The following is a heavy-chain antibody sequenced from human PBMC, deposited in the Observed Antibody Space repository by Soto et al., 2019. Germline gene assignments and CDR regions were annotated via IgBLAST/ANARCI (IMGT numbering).Heavy chain of an antibody. J-gene: IGHJ6*02. D-gene: IGHD5-18*01. CDR1: GGSISSAGYY. CDR3: ARCTGLVSGHYHHGMDV. V-gene: IGHV4-31*03. Sequence: QVQLQESGPGLVKPSQTLSLTCTVSGGSISSAGYYWSWIRQHPGKGLEWIGYVFYSGSTYYNPSLKGRVTIAVTTSKTLFSLKLSAVPAADTVVYYCARCTGLVSGHYHHGMDVWGQGTPVPVSS. CDR2: VFYSGST.